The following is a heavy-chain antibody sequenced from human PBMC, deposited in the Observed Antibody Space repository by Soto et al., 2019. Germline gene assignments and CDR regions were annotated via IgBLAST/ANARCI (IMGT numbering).Heavy chain of an antibody. J-gene: IGHJ4*02. Sequence: ASVKVSCKVPENTLTELTIDWLRQAPGKGLEWMGRSAPEEGEPIYPQKFQGRVTVTKDTSTSTVYMELSSLRSDDTAMYYCAREEGALDYWGQGTLVTVSS. CDR3: AREEGALDY. CDR2: SAPEEGEP. D-gene: IGHD1-26*01. V-gene: IGHV1-24*01. CDR1: ENTLTELT.